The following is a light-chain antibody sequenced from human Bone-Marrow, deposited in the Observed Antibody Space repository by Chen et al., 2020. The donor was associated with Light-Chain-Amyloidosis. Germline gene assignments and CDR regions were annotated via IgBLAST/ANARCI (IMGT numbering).Light chain of an antibody. Sequence: DIAMTQTPLSLSVTPGEPASISCRSSQTLLDSDDGNTYLDWFLQKPGQSPQLLIYMVSHRASGVPDRFSGSGSGTDFTLKISRVEAEDVGVYYCMQRIECPFTFGGGTKVEIK. CDR3: MQRIECPFT. CDR1: QTLLDSDDGNTY. V-gene: IGKV2-40*01. J-gene: IGKJ4*01. CDR2: MVS.